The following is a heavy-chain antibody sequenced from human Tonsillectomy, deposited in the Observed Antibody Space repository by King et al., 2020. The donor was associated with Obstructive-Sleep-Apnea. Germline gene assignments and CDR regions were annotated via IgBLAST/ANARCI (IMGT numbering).Heavy chain of an antibody. CDR1: GGSISSYY. V-gene: IGHV4-59*01. J-gene: IGHJ5*02. Sequence: QLQESGPGLVKPSETLSLTCTVSGGSISSYYWSWIRQPPGKGLEWIGYIYYSGSTNYNPSLKSRVTISVDTSKNQFSLKLSSVTAADTAVYYCARVRAAAPPDPWFHPWGQGTLVTVSS. CDR3: ARVRAAAPPDPWFHP. D-gene: IGHD6-13*01. CDR2: IYYSGST.